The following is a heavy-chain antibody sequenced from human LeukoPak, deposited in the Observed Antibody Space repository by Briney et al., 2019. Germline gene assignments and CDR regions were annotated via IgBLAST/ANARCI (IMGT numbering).Heavy chain of an antibody. J-gene: IGHJ4*02. V-gene: IGHV3-48*03. D-gene: IGHD3-22*01. CDR1: GFTLSSYE. Sequence: GGSLRLSCAASGFTLSSYEMNWVRQAPGKGPEWVSYSSSSGSTIYYADSVKGRFTISRDNAKNSLYMQMNSLRAEDTAIYYCARDKDSSGYYYASYFDYWGQGTLVTVSS. CDR3: ARDKDSSGYYYASYFDY. CDR2: SSSSGSTI.